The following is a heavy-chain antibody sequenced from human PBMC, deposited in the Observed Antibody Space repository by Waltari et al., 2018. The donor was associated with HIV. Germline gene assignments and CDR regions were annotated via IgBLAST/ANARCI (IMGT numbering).Heavy chain of an antibody. CDR3: VTDAVAVPLDTAY. J-gene: IGHJ4*02. CDR2: IKSKNDCGTI. Sequence: EVDRVEAGGDLVKDGGPLRVPCTVPAATFIYAGGRWVRQAPGKGLEWLGRIKSKNDCGTIDYASPVKDRFTILRDDSKHTLYLEMSSLKIEDTGIYYCVTDAVAVPLDTAYWGQGTLVTVSS. CDR1: AATFIYAG. V-gene: IGHV3-15*01. D-gene: IGHD2-21*01.